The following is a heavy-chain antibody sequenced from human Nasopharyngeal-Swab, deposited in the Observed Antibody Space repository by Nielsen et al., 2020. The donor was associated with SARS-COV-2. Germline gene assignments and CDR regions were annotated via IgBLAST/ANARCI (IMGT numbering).Heavy chain of an antibody. D-gene: IGHD3-10*01. V-gene: IGHV4-39*07. J-gene: IGHJ6*03. Sequence: SETLSLTCTVSGGSISSSSYYWGWIRQPPGKGLEWIGSIYYRGSTSYNPSLKSPVTISVDTSKHQFSLKLSSVTAADTAVYYCARERGRGGIWNYYYYYMDVWGKGTTVTVSS. CDR3: ARERGRGGIWNYYYYYMDV. CDR1: GGSISSSSYY. CDR2: IYYRGST.